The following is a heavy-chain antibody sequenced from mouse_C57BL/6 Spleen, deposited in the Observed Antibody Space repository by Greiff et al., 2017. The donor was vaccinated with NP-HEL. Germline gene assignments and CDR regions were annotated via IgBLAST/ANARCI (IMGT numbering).Heavy chain of an antibody. CDR3: GYGYDVDY. D-gene: IGHD2-2*01. CDR1: GYSFTGYY. Sequence: VQLQQSGPELVKPGASVKISCKASGYSFTGYYMNWVKQSPEKSLEWIGEINPSTGGTTYNQKFKGKATLTADKSSSTAYMQLNSLTSEDSAVYFCGYGYDVDYWGQGTTLTVSS. V-gene: IGHV1-42*01. CDR2: INPSTGGT. J-gene: IGHJ2*01.